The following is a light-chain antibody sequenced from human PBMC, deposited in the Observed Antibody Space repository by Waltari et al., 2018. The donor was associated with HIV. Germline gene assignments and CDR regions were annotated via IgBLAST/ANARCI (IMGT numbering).Light chain of an antibody. CDR2: QAS. Sequence: DIQMTQSPSTLSASIGDSVTITCRTSQNVDSWVAWYQQKPGKAPKLLIYQASDLETGVPLRFSGSGSGTEFTLTISGLQPDDFATYYCLQYYIYRTFGQGTKVEI. CDR1: QNVDSW. V-gene: IGKV1-5*01. CDR3: LQYYIYRT. J-gene: IGKJ1*01.